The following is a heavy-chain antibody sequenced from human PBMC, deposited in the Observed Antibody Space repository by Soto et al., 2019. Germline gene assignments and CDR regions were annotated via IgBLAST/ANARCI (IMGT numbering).Heavy chain of an antibody. CDR1: GFTFSSYG. J-gene: IGHJ4*02. V-gene: IGHV3-30*18. Sequence: RGSLRLSCAASGFTFSSYGMHWVRQAPGKGLEWVAVISYDGSNKYYADSVKGRFTISRDNSKNTLYLQMNSLRAEDTAVYYCAKPRWLQYYFDYRGQGTLVTVSS. D-gene: IGHD5-12*01. CDR2: ISYDGSNK. CDR3: AKPRWLQYYFDY.